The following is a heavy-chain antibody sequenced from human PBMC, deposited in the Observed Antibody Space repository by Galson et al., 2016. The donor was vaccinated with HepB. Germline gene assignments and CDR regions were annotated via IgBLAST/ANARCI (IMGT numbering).Heavy chain of an antibody. CDR3: ARGLVLAYLGYVDK. D-gene: IGHD5-12*01. Sequence: SETLSLTCSFYGDSINSYYWTWIRQPPGKGLEWIGYIYYTGASTQNPSLKSRVTISLETSKNKFSLNLRSVTAADTAVAYCARGLVLAYLGYVDKGGPGTLVTVSS. V-gene: IGHV4-59*03. J-gene: IGHJ4*02. CDR2: IYYTGAS. CDR1: GDSINSYY.